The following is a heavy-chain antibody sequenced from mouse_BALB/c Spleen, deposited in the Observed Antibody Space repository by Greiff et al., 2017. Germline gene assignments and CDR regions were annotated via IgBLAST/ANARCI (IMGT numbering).Heavy chain of an antibody. CDR2: IWAGGST. CDR1: GFSLTSYG. Sequence: QVQLQQSGPGLVAPSQSLSITCTVSGFSLTSYGVHWVRQPPGKGLEWLGVIWAGGSTNYNSALMSRLSISKDNSKSQVFLKMNSLQTDDTAMYYCARESPPLYYGYFDYWGQGTTLTVSS. CDR3: ARESPPLYYGYFDY. J-gene: IGHJ2*01. V-gene: IGHV2-9*02. D-gene: IGHD2-1*01.